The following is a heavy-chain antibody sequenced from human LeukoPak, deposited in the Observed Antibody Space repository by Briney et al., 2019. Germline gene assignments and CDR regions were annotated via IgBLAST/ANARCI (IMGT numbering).Heavy chain of an antibody. Sequence: ASVKVSCKASGYTFTSYGISWVRQAPGQGLEWMGWISAYNGNTNYAQKLQGRVTMTTDTSTSTAYMELRSLRSDDTAVHYCARGFPRYYYDSSGYYYFDYWGQGTLVTVSS. CDR2: ISAYNGNT. V-gene: IGHV1-18*01. CDR3: ARGFPRYYYDSSGYYYFDY. D-gene: IGHD3-22*01. CDR1: GYTFTSYG. J-gene: IGHJ4*02.